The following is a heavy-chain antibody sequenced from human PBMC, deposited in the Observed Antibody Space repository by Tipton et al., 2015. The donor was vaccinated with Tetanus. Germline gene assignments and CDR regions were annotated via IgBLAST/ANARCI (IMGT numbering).Heavy chain of an antibody. Sequence: SLRLSCSASGFIVSIDYMTWVRQVPGKGLEWVSSISRSGSSMFYADSVKGRFTISRDNAKNSLYLHMNSLRAEDTAVYYCVEVAGSADYWGQGTLVAVS. CDR1: GFIVSIDY. D-gene: IGHD5-24*01. CDR2: ISRSGSSM. J-gene: IGHJ4*02. V-gene: IGHV3-21*01. CDR3: VEVAGSADY.